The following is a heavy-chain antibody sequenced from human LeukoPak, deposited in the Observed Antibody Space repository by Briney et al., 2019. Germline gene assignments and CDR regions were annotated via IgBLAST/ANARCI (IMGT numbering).Heavy chain of an antibody. Sequence: GASVKVTCKASGGTFSSYAISWVRQAPGPGLEWMRGIIPIFGTANYAQKFQGRVTITADESTSTAYMELSSLRSEDTAVYYCAREIRFLEWLENWFDPWGQGTLVTVSS. CDR1: GGTFSSYA. D-gene: IGHD3-3*01. V-gene: IGHV1-69*13. CDR3: AREIRFLEWLENWFDP. CDR2: IIPIFGTA. J-gene: IGHJ5*02.